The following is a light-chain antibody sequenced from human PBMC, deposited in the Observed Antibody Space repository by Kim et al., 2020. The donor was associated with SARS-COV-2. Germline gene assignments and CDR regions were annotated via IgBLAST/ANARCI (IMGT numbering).Light chain of an antibody. Sequence: QLVLTQSPSASASLGASVRLTCTLSSGHTNYAIAWHQQQPEKGPRYLMKLNSDGSHTKGDGIPDRFSGSSSGAERYLTISSLQSEDEADYYCQTWGTGIHGVFGGGTQLTVL. J-gene: IGLJ3*02. CDR2: LNSDGSH. CDR1: SGHTNYA. CDR3: QTWGTGIHGV. V-gene: IGLV4-69*01.